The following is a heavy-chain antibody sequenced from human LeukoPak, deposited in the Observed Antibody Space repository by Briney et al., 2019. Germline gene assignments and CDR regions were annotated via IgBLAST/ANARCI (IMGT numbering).Heavy chain of an antibody. Sequence: GGSLRLSCAASGFSFSDHYMSWIRQAPGKGLEWVSYISSSATTIYYTDSVKGRFTISRDNAENSLYLQMNSLRAEDTAVYYCARGGDLDVWGQGATVTVSS. CDR1: GFSFSDHY. CDR2: ISSSATTI. V-gene: IGHV3-11*01. J-gene: IGHJ6*02. D-gene: IGHD2-21*01. CDR3: ARGGDLDV.